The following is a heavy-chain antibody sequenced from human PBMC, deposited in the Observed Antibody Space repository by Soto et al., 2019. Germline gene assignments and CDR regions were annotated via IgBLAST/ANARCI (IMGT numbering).Heavy chain of an antibody. D-gene: IGHD5-12*01. CDR3: VVGYNSNDAFDI. J-gene: IGHJ3*02. V-gene: IGHV4-34*01. Sequence: PXETLSLTCSVYGGSFSGYYWSWIRQPPGKGLEWIGEINHSGSTNYNPSLKSRVTISVDTSKNQFSLKLSSVTAADTAVYYCVVGYNSNDAFDIWGQGTMVTVSS. CDR1: GGSFSGYY. CDR2: INHSGST.